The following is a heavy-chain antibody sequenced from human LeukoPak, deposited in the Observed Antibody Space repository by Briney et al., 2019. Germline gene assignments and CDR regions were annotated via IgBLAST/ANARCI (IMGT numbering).Heavy chain of an antibody. CDR3: ARADYYGSGSYYLDY. V-gene: IGHV4-38-2*02. D-gene: IGHD3-10*01. J-gene: IGHJ4*02. CDR2: IYHSGST. Sequence: PSETLSLTCTVSGYSISSGYYWGWIRQPPGKGLEWIGSIYHSGSTYYNPSLKSRVTISVDTSKNQFSLKLSSVTAADTAVYYCARADYYGSGSYYLDYWGQGTLVTVSS. CDR1: GYSISSGYY.